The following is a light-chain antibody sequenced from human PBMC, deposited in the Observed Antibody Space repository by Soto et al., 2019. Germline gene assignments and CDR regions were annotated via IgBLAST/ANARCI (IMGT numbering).Light chain of an antibody. J-gene: IGLJ3*02. V-gene: IGLV3-21*02. CDR2: DDR. CDR1: KLADKS. Sequence: SYELTQAPSVSVAPGQRARITCAGNKLADKSVHWYQQKPGQAPGLVVYDDRDRPSGVPERFSGTNSDNGAALAIFRVEAGDEADYFCQVWDSDRDHWVFGGGTKLTVL. CDR3: QVWDSDRDHWV.